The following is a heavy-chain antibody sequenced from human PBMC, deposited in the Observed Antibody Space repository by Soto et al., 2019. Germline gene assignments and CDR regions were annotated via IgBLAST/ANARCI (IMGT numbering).Heavy chain of an antibody. D-gene: IGHD6-19*01. J-gene: IGHJ4*02. CDR1: GGSIDSGAFS. CDR2: VTHSGTA. Sequence: QLQLQESGSRLVKPSETLSLTCAVSGGSIDSGAFSLSWIRQPPGKGLEWIGYVTHSGTAYSLPSLNGRLTLSVDSSQTQFSLKLTSVTAADSAFYYCARIHWAQSSLDYWGRGILVTVSS. CDR3: ARIHWAQSSLDY. V-gene: IGHV4-30-2*01.